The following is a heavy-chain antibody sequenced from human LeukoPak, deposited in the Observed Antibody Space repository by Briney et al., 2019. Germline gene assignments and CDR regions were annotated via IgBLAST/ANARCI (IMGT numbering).Heavy chain of an antibody. CDR2: IIPIFGTA. J-gene: IGHJ6*03. CDR1: GYTFTAYA. V-gene: IGHV1-69*06. D-gene: IGHD5-18*01. Sequence: GASVKVSCKASGYTFTAYAMIWVRQAPGQGLEWMGGIIPIFGTANYAQKFQGRVTITADKSTSTAYMELSSLRSEDTAVYYCARDTAMVRDYYYYYMDVWGKGTTVTVSS. CDR3: ARDTAMVRDYYYYYMDV.